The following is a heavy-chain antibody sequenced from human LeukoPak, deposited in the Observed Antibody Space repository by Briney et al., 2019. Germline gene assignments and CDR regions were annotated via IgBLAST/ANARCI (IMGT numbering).Heavy chain of an antibody. Sequence: PGGSLRLSCAASGFTFSTYAMSWIRQAPGKGLEWVSGINDSGDNTSPAESVKGRFTISRDNSKNTLYLQMNSLRAEDTVVYYCAKVTPPPRIIVPFDYWSQGTLVTVSS. CDR2: INDSGDNT. J-gene: IGHJ4*02. D-gene: IGHD2/OR15-2a*01. CDR3: AKVTPPPRIIVPFDY. V-gene: IGHV3-23*01. CDR1: GFTFSTYA.